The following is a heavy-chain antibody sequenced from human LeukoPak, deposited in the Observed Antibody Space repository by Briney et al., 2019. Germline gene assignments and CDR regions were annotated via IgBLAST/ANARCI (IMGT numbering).Heavy chain of an antibody. CDR2: ISSSGSTI. J-gene: IGHJ6*04. CDR1: GFTFSSYE. V-gene: IGHV3-48*03. Sequence: GGSLRPSCAASGFTFSSYEMNWVRQAPGKGLEWVSYISSSGSTIYYADSVKGRFTISRDNAKNSLYLQMNSLRAEDTAVYYCAELGITMIGGVWGKGTTVTVSS. D-gene: IGHD3-10*02. CDR3: AELGITMIGGV.